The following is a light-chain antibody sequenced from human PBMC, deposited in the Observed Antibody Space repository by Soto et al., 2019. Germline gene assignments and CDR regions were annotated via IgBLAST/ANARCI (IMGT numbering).Light chain of an antibody. CDR1: QTIDRW. CDR2: KAS. Sequence: IQMTQSPSTLSASVGDRVTITCPASQTIDRWLAWYQQRPGKPPNLLIYKASTLASGVPSRFSGSGSGTEFTLTISSLKHDDFATYYCQHYNSYSEAFGQGTKVDIK. CDR3: QHYNSYSEA. J-gene: IGKJ1*01. V-gene: IGKV1-5*03.